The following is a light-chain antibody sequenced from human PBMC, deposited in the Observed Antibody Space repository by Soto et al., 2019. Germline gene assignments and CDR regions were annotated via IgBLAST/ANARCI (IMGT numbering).Light chain of an antibody. Sequence: DIQMTQSPSSLSASVGDRVTITCQASQDIRKYLNWYQQKPGRAPKLLIYGATNLETGVTSRFSGSGYGTDLTFSISSLQPEDMATYYCQHYDNLPPFTFGPGTKVAIK. V-gene: IGKV1-33*01. J-gene: IGKJ3*01. CDR2: GAT. CDR1: QDIRKY. CDR3: QHYDNLPPFT.